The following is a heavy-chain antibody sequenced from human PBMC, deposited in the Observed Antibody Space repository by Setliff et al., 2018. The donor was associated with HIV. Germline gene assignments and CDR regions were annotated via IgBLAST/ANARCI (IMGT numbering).Heavy chain of an antibody. CDR2: TIPMFGTA. J-gene: IGHJ3*02. CDR1: GGTFGIYG. CDR3: ARDNTAFDI. Sequence: ASVKVSCKASGGTFGIYGISWVRQAPGQGLEWMGGTIPMFGTANYAQKFQGRVTMTRDTSTSTIYMELNSLTSEDTAVYYCARDNTAFDIWGQGIMVTVSS. V-gene: IGHV1-69*05. D-gene: IGHD2-2*02.